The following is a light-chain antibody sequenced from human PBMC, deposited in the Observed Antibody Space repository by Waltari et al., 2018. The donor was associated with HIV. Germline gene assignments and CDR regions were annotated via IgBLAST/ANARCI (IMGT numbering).Light chain of an antibody. CDR3: QSYDSRLSGPVV. CDR1: SSNIGAGYD. J-gene: IGLJ2*01. Sequence: QSVLTQPPSVSGAPGQRVTLSCTGSSSNIGAGYDVHWYQKLPGTAPKLLIHGNTNRPSGVPDRFSGSKSGTSASLAITGLQAEDEAEYYCQSYDSRLSGPVVFGGGTKLTVL. V-gene: IGLV1-40*01. CDR2: GNT.